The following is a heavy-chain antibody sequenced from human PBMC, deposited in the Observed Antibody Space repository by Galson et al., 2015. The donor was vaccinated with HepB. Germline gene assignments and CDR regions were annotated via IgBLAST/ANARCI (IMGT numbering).Heavy chain of an antibody. CDR1: GDSVTGYY. V-gene: IGHV4-59*02. J-gene: IGHJ6*02. CDR2: VDDTGTT. D-gene: IGHD3-10*01. Sequence: ETLSLTCTVSGDSVTGYYWGWIRQPPGKGLAWMGSVDDTGTTIYNPSLRPRVTVSVDASKNQFSLRLMSVTAADTAFYFCVRELGGSSPHFKDGRDVWGQGTTVTVSS. CDR3: VRELGGSSPHFKDGRDV.